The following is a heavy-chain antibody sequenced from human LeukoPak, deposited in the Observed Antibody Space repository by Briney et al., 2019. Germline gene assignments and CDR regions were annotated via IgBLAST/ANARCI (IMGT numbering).Heavy chain of an antibody. CDR1: GGSISSSSYY. V-gene: IGHV4-39*07. D-gene: IGHD3-10*01. CDR3: ARDVVRGVPSLGFDY. J-gene: IGHJ4*02. Sequence: SETLSLTCTVSGGSISSSSYYWGWLRQPPGKGLEWIGSIYYSGSTYYNPSLKSRVTISVDTSKNQFSLKLSSVTAADTAVYYCARDVVRGVPSLGFDYWGQGTLATVSS. CDR2: IYYSGST.